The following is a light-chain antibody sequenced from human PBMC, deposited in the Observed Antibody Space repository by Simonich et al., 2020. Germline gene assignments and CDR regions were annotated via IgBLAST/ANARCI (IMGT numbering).Light chain of an antibody. CDR1: QDISNN. Sequence: DIQMTQSPSSLSASVGDRVTITCQASQDISNNLNWYQQKPGKAPKLRIYDASNLETGVPSRFSGSGSGTDFTFTISSLQPEDIATYYCQQYDNLPTFGGGTKVEIK. CDR3: QQYDNLPT. CDR2: DAS. J-gene: IGKJ4*01. V-gene: IGKV1-33*01.